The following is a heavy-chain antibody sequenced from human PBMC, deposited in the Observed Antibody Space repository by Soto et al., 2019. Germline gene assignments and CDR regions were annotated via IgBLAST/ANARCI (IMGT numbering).Heavy chain of an antibody. J-gene: IGHJ6*02. CDR3: ARGKLQKTLHPGGMDV. Sequence: KVSCKASGYTFTSYGISWVRQAPGQGLEWMGWISAYNGNTNYAQKLQGRVTMTTDTSTSTAYMELRSLRSDDTAVYYCARGKLQKTLHPGGMDVWGQRTTVTVSS. V-gene: IGHV1-18*04. CDR2: ISAYNGNT. D-gene: IGHD1-1*01. CDR1: GYTFTSYG.